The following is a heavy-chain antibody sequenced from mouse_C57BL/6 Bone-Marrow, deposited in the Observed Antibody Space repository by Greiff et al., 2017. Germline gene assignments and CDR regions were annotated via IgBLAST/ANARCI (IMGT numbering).Heavy chain of an antibody. CDR3: ASYYGSSSYWYFDV. CDR1: GYTFTGYW. J-gene: IGHJ1*03. V-gene: IGHV1-9*01. Sequence: VQLQQSGAELMKPGASVKLSCKATGYTFTGYWIEWVKQRPGHGLEWIGEILPGSGSTNYHEKFKGKATFTADTSSNTAYMQLSSLTTEDSAIYYGASYYGSSSYWYFDVWGTGTTVTVSS. D-gene: IGHD1-1*01. CDR2: ILPGSGST.